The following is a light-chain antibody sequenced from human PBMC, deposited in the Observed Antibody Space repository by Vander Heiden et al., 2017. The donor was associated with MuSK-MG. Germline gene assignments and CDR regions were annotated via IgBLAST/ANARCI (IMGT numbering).Light chain of an antibody. J-gene: IGLJ3*02. CDR2: DDS. CDR3: YSTASRGNHMV. Sequence: SYELTQPPSVSVSPGQTARITCSGDALPKKYAYWYQQKSGQAPVLGIYDDSKRPSGIPERFSGSSSGTMANLTISGAQVEYESDYYCYSTASRGNHMVFGGGTKLTVL. V-gene: IGLV3-10*01. CDR1: ALPKKY.